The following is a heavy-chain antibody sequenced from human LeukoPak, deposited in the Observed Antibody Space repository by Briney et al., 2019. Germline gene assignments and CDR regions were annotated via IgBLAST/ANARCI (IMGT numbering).Heavy chain of an antibody. CDR3: AKDVWWSVS. Sequence: PGGSLRLSCVASGFTFSNHAMTWVRQAPGKGLERVSAISASGVDTFYAPSVKGRFTISRDNSKNTLYLQINSLRAEDTAIYYCAKDVWWSVSWGRGTLVTVSS. D-gene: IGHD2-8*02. J-gene: IGHJ5*02. V-gene: IGHV3-23*01. CDR2: ISASGVDT. CDR1: GFTFSNHA.